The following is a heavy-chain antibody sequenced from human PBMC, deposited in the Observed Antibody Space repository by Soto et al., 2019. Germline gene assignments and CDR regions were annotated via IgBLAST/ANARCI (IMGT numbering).Heavy chain of an antibody. V-gene: IGHV1-18*01. D-gene: IGHD1-26*01. CDR2: ISAYNGNT. Sequence: ASVKVSCEACGYTFTSYGISCVRQAPGQGLEWMGWISAYNGNTNYAQKLQDRVTMTTDTSTSTAYMELRSLRSDDTAVYYGARDREDPGEAFDPWGQGTPVTVSS. CDR3: ARDREDPGEAFDP. J-gene: IGHJ5*02. CDR1: GYTFTSYG.